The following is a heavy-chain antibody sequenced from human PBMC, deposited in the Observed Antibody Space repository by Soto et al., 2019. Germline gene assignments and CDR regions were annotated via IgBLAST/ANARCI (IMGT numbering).Heavy chain of an antibody. J-gene: IGHJ4*02. Sequence: SPTCSVSCRSISSKYWIWIRQSPDKGLEWLGYVFYGGTDYNPSLGGRVSMSVETSKSQFSLKLTSVTVADTAVYYCASYRGALYFESWGPGILVTVSS. CDR2: VFYGGT. V-gene: IGHV4-59*01. D-gene: IGHD3-16*01. CDR3: ASYRGALYFES. CDR1: CRSISSKY.